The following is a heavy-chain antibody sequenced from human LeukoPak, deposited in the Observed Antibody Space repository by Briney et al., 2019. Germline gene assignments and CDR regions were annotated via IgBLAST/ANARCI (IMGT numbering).Heavy chain of an antibody. V-gene: IGHV7-4-1*02. Sequence: ASVKVSCKASGYTFTSFAMNWVRQAPGQGLEWIGWINTNTGNPTYAQGFTGRFVFSLDTSGSTAYLHISSLQAEDTAVYYCARAEVSCSRSTCFLHWGQGTLVTVSS. CDR3: ARAEVSCSRSTCFLH. J-gene: IGHJ4*02. CDR1: GYTFTSFA. D-gene: IGHD2-15*01. CDR2: INTNTGNP.